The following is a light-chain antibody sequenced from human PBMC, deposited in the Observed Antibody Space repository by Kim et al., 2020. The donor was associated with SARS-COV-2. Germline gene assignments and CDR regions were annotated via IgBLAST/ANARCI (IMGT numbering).Light chain of an antibody. CDR1: SLRSYY. V-gene: IGLV3-19*01. J-gene: IGLJ2*01. CDR2: GKN. CDR3: NSRDSNDNVV. Sequence: VALGQTVRTTCQGDSLRSYYATWYQQKPGQAPIRVIYGKNNRPSGIPDRFSGSSSGNTASLTITGTQAGDEADYYCNSRDSNDNVVFGGGTKVTVL.